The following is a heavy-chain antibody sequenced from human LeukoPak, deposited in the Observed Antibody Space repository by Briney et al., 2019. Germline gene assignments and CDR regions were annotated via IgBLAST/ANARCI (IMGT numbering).Heavy chain of an antibody. CDR2: IYYTGST. J-gene: IGHJ4*02. V-gene: IGHV4-31*03. CDR1: GGSIRSDGYY. Sequence: SQTLSLTCTVSGGSIRSDGYYWSWIRQHPGRGLEWIGYIYYTGSTYYNPSLKSRVTISVGTSQNRFSLSLSFVTAADTAVYYCARGSEYYAFWGQGTLVTVSS. CDR3: ARGSEYYAF. D-gene: IGHD2-2*01.